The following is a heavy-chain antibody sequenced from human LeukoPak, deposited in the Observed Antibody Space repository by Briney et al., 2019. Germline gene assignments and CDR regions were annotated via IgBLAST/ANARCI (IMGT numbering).Heavy chain of an antibody. Sequence: PSETLSPTCTVSGGSISSSSYYWGWIRQPPGKGLEWIGSIYYSGSTYYNPSLKSRVTISVDTSKNQFSLKVTSVTAADTAVYYCASCFKWELLYGYWGQGALVTVSS. V-gene: IGHV4-39*01. D-gene: IGHD1-26*01. CDR1: GGSISSSSYY. J-gene: IGHJ4*02. CDR2: IYYSGST. CDR3: ASCFKWELLYGY.